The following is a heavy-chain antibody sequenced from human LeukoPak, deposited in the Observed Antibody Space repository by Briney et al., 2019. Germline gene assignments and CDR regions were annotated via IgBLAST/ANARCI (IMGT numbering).Heavy chain of an antibody. CDR2: ISSSSSYI. CDR1: GFTFRSYW. CDR3: AELGITMIGGV. V-gene: IGHV3-21*01. J-gene: IGHJ6*04. D-gene: IGHD3-10*02. Sequence: GGSLRLSCAASGFTFRSYWMHWVRQAPGKGLVWVSSISSSSSYIYYADSVKGRFTISRDNAKNSLYLQMNSLRAEDTAVYYCAELGITMIGGVWGKGTTVTISS.